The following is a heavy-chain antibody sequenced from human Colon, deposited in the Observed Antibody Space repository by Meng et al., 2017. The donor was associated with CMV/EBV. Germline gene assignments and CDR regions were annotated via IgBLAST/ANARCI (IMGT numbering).Heavy chain of an antibody. CDR1: AFNVSGGY. V-gene: IGHV3-66*01. CDR3: ADFENGPGY. D-gene: IGHD1-14*01. CDR2: IFSNGNT. J-gene: IGHJ4*02. Sequence: EVPLVGAGGGLVQPGGSLGLSCAVSAFNVSGGYMSWVRQAPGKGLEWVSSIFSNGNTHYADSVKGRFTISRDDSKNILFLQMNTLRAEDTAVYSCADFENGPGYWGQGTLVTVSS.